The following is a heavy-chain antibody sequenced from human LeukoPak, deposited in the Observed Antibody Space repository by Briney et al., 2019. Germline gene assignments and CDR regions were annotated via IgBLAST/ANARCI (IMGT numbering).Heavy chain of an antibody. V-gene: IGHV3-48*03. CDR3: ARQTFYYDSSGTYYFDY. D-gene: IGHD3-22*01. CDR1: GFIFSNYG. Sequence: LSGGSLRLSCTASGFIFSNYGVNWVRQAPGKGLEWISYISGSGSDTYYADSVKGRFTISRDNAKNSLYLQMNSLRGEDMAVYYCARQTFYYDSSGTYYFDYWGQGTLVTVSS. CDR2: ISGSGSDT. J-gene: IGHJ4*02.